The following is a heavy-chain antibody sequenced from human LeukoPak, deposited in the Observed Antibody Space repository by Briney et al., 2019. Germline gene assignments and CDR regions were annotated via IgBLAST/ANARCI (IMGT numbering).Heavy chain of an antibody. Sequence: GGSLRLSCTASGFTFDDYAMHWVRQAPAKGLEWVSLISGDGGTTDYADSVKGRFTISRDNRRNSLYLHMNSQRTEDTALYFCAKVYVGSWYAYDHWGQGTLVTVSS. V-gene: IGHV3-43*02. CDR2: ISGDGGTT. D-gene: IGHD6-13*01. CDR1: GFTFDDYA. CDR3: AKVYVGSWYAYDH. J-gene: IGHJ4*02.